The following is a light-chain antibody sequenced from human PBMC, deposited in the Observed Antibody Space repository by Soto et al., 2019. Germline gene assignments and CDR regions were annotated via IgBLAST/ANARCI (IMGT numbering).Light chain of an antibody. CDR3: QSYDSSLSAYVV. V-gene: IGLV1-40*01. Sequence: QSVLTQPPSVSGAPGQRVTISCTGSSSNIGAGYDVHWYQQLPGTAPKLLIYGNSNRPSGVPDRFSGSKSGTSASLVITGLQAEDEADYYCQSYDSSLSAYVVFGGGTQLTVL. CDR2: GNS. CDR1: SSNIGAGYD. J-gene: IGLJ2*01.